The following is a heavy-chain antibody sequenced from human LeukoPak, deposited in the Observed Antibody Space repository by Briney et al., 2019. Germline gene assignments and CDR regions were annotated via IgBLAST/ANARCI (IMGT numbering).Heavy chain of an antibody. D-gene: IGHD4/OR15-4a*01. V-gene: IGHV3-72*01. CDR1: GFTFSEHY. Sequence: GGSLTLPCSASGFTFSEHYIVWVRQAPGKGLEWVGRIRKKDNTYTTEYAASVKGRFSISRDDSKNSLYLQMNSLKTEDTAVYYCVRVQAVGAPAFDIWGQGTMVTVS. CDR2: IRKKDNTYTT. J-gene: IGHJ3*02. CDR3: VRVQAVGAPAFDI.